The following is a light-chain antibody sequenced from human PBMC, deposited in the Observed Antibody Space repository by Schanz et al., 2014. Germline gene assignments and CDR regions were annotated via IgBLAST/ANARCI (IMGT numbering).Light chain of an antibody. J-gene: IGKJ2*01. CDR3: QHYNNWPRT. CDR2: GAT. V-gene: IGKV3-15*01. Sequence: EVVMTQSPATLSVSPGEGATLSCRASQSVFSNLAWYQQRPGQAPRLLIYGATTRATGIPARFSGSGSGTEFTLTISSLQSEDLAVYYCQHYNNWPRTFGQGTKLEIK. CDR1: QSVFSN.